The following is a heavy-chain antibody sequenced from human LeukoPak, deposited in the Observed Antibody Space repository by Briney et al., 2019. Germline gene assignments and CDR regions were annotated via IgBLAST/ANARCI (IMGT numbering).Heavy chain of an antibody. CDR1: GGSISSGGYS. CDR3: ARHHYGDYVWGGNYFDY. CDR2: IYHSGST. D-gene: IGHD4-17*01. V-gene: IGHV4-30-2*03. Sequence: PSETLSLTCAVSGGSISSGGYSWSWIRQPPGKGLEWIGYIYHSGSTYYNPSLKSRVTISVDTSKNQFSLKLSSVTAADTAVYYCARHHYGDYVWGGNYFDYWGQGTLVTVSS. J-gene: IGHJ4*02.